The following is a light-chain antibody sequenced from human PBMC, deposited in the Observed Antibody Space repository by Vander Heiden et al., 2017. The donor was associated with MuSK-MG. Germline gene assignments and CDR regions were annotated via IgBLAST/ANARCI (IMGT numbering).Light chain of an antibody. J-gene: IGKJ4*01. Sequence: DIQMTQSPSSLSASVGDRVTITCRASQSISSYLNWYQQKPGKAPKLLIYAASSLQSGVPSRFSGSGSGTDFTLTISSLQPEDFATYYCQQRDSTPRNFGGGTKVEIK. CDR3: QQRDSTPRN. CDR1: QSISSY. V-gene: IGKV1-39*01. CDR2: AAS.